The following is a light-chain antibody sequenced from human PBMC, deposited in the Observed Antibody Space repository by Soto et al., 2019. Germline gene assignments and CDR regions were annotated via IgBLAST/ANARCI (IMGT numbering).Light chain of an antibody. V-gene: IGKV3-11*01. CDR1: QSVSSY. Sequence: EIVLTQSPATLSLSPGERATLSCRASQSVSSYLAWYQQKPGQAPRLLIYDASNSTDWAQDRFSGSGSGTEFTLTISSLQSEDFAVYYCQQYNNWPPVTFGQGTKVDIK. CDR3: QQYNNWPPVT. CDR2: DAS. J-gene: IGKJ1*01.